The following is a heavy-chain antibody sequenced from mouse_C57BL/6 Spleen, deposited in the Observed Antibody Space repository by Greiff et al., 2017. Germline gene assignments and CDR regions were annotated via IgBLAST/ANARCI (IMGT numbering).Heavy chain of an antibody. D-gene: IGHD2-4*01. Sequence: EVKLEESGGGLVKPGGSLKLSCAASGFTFSDYGMHWVRQAPEKGLEWVAYISSGSSTIYYADTVKGRFTISRDNAKNTLFLQMTSLRSEDTAMYYCASRYYDYDGFAYWGQGTLVTVSA. CDR1: GFTFSDYG. CDR3: ASRYYDYDGFAY. J-gene: IGHJ3*01. CDR2: ISSGSSTI. V-gene: IGHV5-17*01.